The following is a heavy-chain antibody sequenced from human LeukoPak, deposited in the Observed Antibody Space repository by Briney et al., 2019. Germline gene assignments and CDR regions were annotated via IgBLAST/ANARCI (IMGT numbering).Heavy chain of an antibody. CDR3: AKVGLQPYYFDY. J-gene: IGHJ4*02. CDR1: GLSFSSYG. Sequence: PGGSLRLSCAASGLSFSSYGMHWVRQAPGKGLEWVAVISYDGSNKYYADSVKGRFTISRDNSKNTLYLQMNSLRAEDTAVYYCAKVGLQPYYFDYWGQGTLVTVSS. D-gene: IGHD4-11*01. V-gene: IGHV3-30*18. CDR2: ISYDGSNK.